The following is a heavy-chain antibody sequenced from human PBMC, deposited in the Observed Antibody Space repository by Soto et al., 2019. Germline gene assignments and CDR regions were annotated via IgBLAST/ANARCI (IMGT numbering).Heavy chain of an antibody. CDR2: IYPGDSDT. J-gene: IGHJ3*02. CDR1: GYSFTSYW. D-gene: IGHD2-2*01. CDR3: ARHRTYCSSTSFYRHDAFDI. Sequence: PGESLKISCKGSGYSFTSYWIGWVRQMPGKGLEWMGIIYPGDSDTRYSPSFQGQVTISADKSISTAYLQWSSLKASDTAMYYCARHRTYCSSTSFYRHDAFDIWGQGTMVTVPS. V-gene: IGHV5-51*01.